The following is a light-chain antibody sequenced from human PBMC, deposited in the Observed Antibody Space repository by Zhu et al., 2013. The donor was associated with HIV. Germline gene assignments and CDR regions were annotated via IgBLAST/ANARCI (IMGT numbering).Light chain of an antibody. J-gene: IGKJ2*04. V-gene: IGKV3-20*01. CDR1: QSVSSNY. CDR2: GAS. Sequence: DIVLTQSPGTLSLSPGERATLSCRASQSVSSNYLAWYQQKPGQAPRLLIYGASSRATGIPDRFSGSGSGTDFTLTISRLEPGDSAVYYCQQYNNSPMCSFGQGTKLEIK. CDR3: QQYNNSPMCS.